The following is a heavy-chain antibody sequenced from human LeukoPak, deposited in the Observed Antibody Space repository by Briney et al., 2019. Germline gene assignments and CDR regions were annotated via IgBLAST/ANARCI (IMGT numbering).Heavy chain of an antibody. CDR3: ARASYGMDV. CDR1: GFTFSSYA. V-gene: IGHV3-30*14. CDR2: ISYDGSNK. J-gene: IGHJ6*02. Sequence: GRSLRLSCAASGFTFSSYAMHWVRQAPGKGLEWVAVISYDGSNKYYADSVKGRFTISRDNSKNTLYLQMNSLRAEDAAVYYCARASYGMDVWGQGTTVTVSS.